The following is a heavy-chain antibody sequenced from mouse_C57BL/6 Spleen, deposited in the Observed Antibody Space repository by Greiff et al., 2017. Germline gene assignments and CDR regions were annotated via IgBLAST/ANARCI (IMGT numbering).Heavy chain of an antibody. CDR2: IRNKANNHAT. J-gene: IGHJ2*01. CDR1: GFTFSDAW. V-gene: IGHV6-6*01. CDR3: TRRGLYGNYDY. D-gene: IGHD2-1*01. Sequence: EVQRVESGGGLVQPGGSMKLSCAASGFTFSDAWMDWVRQSPEKGLEWVAEIRNKANNHATYYAESVKGRFTISRDDSKSSVYLQMNSLRAEDTGIYYCTRRGLYGNYDYWGQGTTLTVSS.